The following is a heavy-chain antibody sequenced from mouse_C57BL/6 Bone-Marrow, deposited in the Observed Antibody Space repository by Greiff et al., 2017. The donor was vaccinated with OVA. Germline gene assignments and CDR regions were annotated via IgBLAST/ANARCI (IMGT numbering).Heavy chain of an antibody. V-gene: IGHV1-55*01. CDR3: ARLRVTTVVSHFDY. D-gene: IGHD1-1*01. Sequence: QVHVKQPGAELVKPGASVKMSCKASGYTFTSYWITWVKQRPGQGLEWIGDIYPGSGSTNYNEKFKSKATLTVDTSSSTAYMQLSSLTSEDSAVYYCARLRVTTVVSHFDYWGQGTTLTVSS. CDR1: GYTFTSYW. J-gene: IGHJ2*01. CDR2: IYPGSGST.